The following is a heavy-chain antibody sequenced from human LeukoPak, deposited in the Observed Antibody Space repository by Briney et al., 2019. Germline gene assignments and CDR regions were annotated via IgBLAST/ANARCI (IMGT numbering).Heavy chain of an antibody. D-gene: IGHD3-9*01. V-gene: IGHV4-59*12. CDR2: IYYSGST. Sequence: SETLSLTCTVSGGSISSYYWSWIRQPPGKGLEWIGYIYYSGSTNYNPSLKSRVTLSVDTSKNQFSLKLSSVTAADTAVYYCARGAKRILRYFSWFDPWGQGTLVTVSS. J-gene: IGHJ5*02. CDR1: GGSISSYY. CDR3: ARGAKRILRYFSWFDP.